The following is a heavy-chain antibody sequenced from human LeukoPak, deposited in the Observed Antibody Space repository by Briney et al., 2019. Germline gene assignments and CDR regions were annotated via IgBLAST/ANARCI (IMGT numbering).Heavy chain of an antibody. CDR1: GGSLSSYY. J-gene: IGHJ3*02. Sequence: SQTLSLTCTVSGGSLSSYYWSWIRQPAGKGLEWIGRIYTSGRTNYNPSLKSRVTISVDTSQNQFSLKLSSVTAADTAVYYCARGLVVGATTGGDAFDIWGQGTMVTVSS. D-gene: IGHD1-26*01. CDR3: ARGLVVGATTGGDAFDI. V-gene: IGHV4-4*07. CDR2: IYTSGRT.